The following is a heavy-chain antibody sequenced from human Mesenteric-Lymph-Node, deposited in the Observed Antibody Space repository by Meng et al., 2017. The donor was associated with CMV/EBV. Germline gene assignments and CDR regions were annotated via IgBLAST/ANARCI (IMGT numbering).Heavy chain of an antibody. CDR2: FGGTGGDI. D-gene: IGHD4/OR15-4a*01. V-gene: IGHV3-23*01. CDR3: AKDIWGWQFDY. J-gene: IGHJ4*01. CDR1: GFAFNVNA. Sequence: GESLKISCAASGFAFNVNAMAWVRQAPGKGPEWVAAFGGTGGDINYANSVKGRFTISRDNSKNMLFLQMNNLRAEDTAIYYCAKDIWGWQFDYWGHGTLVTVSS.